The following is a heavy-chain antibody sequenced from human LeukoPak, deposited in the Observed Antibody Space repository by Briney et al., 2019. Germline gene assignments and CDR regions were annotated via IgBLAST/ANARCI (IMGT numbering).Heavy chain of an antibody. CDR2: ISSSSSYI. V-gene: IGHV3-21*01. J-gene: IGHJ3*02. Sequence: PGGSLRLSCAASGFTFSSYSMNWVRQAPGKGLEWVSSISSSSSYIYYADSVKGRFTISRDNAKNSLYLQMNSLRAEDTAVYYCARPNMVRGVPDAFDIWGQGTMVTVSS. D-gene: IGHD3-10*01. CDR1: GFTFSSYS. CDR3: ARPNMVRGVPDAFDI.